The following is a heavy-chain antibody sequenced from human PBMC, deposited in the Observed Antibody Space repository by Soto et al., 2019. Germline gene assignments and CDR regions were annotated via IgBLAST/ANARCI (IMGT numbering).Heavy chain of an antibody. D-gene: IGHD3-22*01. CDR1: GYTFTTYD. CDR2: MNPNSGNT. CDR3: ARYHYYYCMDV. V-gene: IGHV1-8*01. J-gene: IGHJ6*02. Sequence: QVQLVQSGAEVRKPGASAKVSCKASGYTFTTYDINWVRQATGQGLEWMGWMNPNSGNTVYAQKFQGRVTMTRNTSINTAYMELTSLKSDDTAVYYCARYHYYYCMDVWGQGTTVTVSS.